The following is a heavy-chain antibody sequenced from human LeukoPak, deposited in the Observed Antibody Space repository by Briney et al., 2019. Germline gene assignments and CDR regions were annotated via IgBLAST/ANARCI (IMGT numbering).Heavy chain of an antibody. J-gene: IGHJ4*02. CDR3: ADGTTPDY. D-gene: IGHD1-7*01. Sequence: PGGSLRLSCVASGFPFSSYWMSWVRQAPGRGLEWVATIKQDGSEIYYVDSVKGRFTISRDNAKNSVYLQMDSLRNEDTAVYYCADGTTPDYWGRGTLVTVSS. CDR2: IKQDGSEI. V-gene: IGHV3-7*01. CDR1: GFPFSSYW.